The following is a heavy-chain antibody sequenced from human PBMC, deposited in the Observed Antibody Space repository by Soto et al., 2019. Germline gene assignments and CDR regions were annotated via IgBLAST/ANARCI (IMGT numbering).Heavy chain of an antibody. J-gene: IGHJ4*02. Sequence: ASLKVSCNTSGCTFTSYGIIWVRQAPGQGLELMGWISAYNGNTNYAQKLQGRVTMTTDTSTSTAYMELRSLRSDDTAVYYCARSKQWHDYWGQGTLVTVSS. D-gene: IGHD6-19*01. CDR1: GCTFTSYG. CDR2: ISAYNGNT. CDR3: ARSKQWHDY. V-gene: IGHV1-18*01.